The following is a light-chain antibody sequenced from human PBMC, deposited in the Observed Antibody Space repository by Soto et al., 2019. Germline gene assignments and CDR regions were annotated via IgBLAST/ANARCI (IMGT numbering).Light chain of an antibody. CDR2: GPS. Sequence: EIVLTQSPGTLSLSPGARATLSCRASQSVSSSYLAWYQQKPGQAPRLLIFGPSSRATGIPDRFSGSGSGTDFTLTISRLEPEDFAVYYCQQYGSSPWTFGQGTKVDIK. V-gene: IGKV3-20*01. CDR1: QSVSSSY. J-gene: IGKJ1*01. CDR3: QQYGSSPWT.